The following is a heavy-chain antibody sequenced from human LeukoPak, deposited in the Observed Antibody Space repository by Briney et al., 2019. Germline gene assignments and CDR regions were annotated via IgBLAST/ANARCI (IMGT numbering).Heavy chain of an antibody. D-gene: IGHD3-10*01. CDR2: INLKIGGT. Sequence: ASVKVSCKASGYTFTDYYFHWVRQAPGQGLEWMGWINLKIGGTNYAQKFQGRVTMTRDTSISTAYMELSRLRSDDTAVYYCARVGTMVRGVITRWGQGTLVTVSS. CDR1: GYTFTDYY. CDR3: ARVGTMVRGVITR. V-gene: IGHV1-2*02. J-gene: IGHJ4*02.